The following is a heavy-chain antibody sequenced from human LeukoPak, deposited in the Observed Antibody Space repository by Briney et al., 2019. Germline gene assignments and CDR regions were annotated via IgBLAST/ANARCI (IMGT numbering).Heavy chain of an antibody. V-gene: IGHV1-24*01. CDR1: GYTLTELS. CDR2: FDPEDGET. D-gene: IGHD3-10*01. CDR3: ATDQRGAGLGFRYGSGSYNGMDV. Sequence: ASVKVSCKVPGYTLTELSMHWVRQTPGKGLEWMGGFDPEDGETLYAQKFQGRVTMTEDTSTDTAYMELSSLRSEDTAVYYCATDQRGAGLGFRYGSGSYNGMDVWGQGTTVTVSS. J-gene: IGHJ6*02.